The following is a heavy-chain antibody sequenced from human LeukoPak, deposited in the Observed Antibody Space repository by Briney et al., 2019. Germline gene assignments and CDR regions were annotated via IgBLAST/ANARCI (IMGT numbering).Heavy chain of an antibody. CDR1: GFTFSSYA. CDR3: ARAAHCSSTSCYGGFGDY. CDR2: ISSNGGST. V-gene: IGHV3-64*01. Sequence: PGGSLRLSCAASGFTFSSYAMHWVRQAPGKGLEYVSAISSNGGSTYYANSVKGRFTISSDNSKNTLYLQMGSLRAEDMAVYYCARAAHCSSTSCYGGFGDYWGQGTLVTVSS. J-gene: IGHJ4*02. D-gene: IGHD2-2*01.